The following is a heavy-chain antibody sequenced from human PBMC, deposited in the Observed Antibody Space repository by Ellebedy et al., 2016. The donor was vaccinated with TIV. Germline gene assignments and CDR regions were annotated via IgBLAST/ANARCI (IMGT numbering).Heavy chain of an antibody. CDR3: ARDHVGATTSGSFSGYYYYGMDV. J-gene: IGHJ6*02. D-gene: IGHD1-26*01. CDR2: ISYDGSNK. CDR1: GFTFSSYG. Sequence: GGSLRLSXAASGFTFSSYGMHWVRQAPGKGLEWVAVISYDGSNKYYADSVKGRFTISRDNSKNTLYLQMNSLRAEDTAVYYCARDHVGATTSGSFSGYYYYGMDVWGQGTTVTVSS. V-gene: IGHV3-30*03.